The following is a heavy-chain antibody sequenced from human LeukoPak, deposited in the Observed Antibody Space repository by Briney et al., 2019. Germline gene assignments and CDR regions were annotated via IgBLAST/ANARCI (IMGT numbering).Heavy chain of an antibody. D-gene: IGHD3-22*01. V-gene: IGHV1-2*06. Sequence: GASVKVSCKASGYTFTGYYMHWVRQAPGQGLEWIGRINPNSGGTNYAQKFQSRVTMTRDTSISAAYMELSRLRSDDTAVYYCASGRSTYYYDSSGYYFVYWGQGTLVTVSS. CDR1: GYTFTGYY. CDR2: INPNSGGT. CDR3: ASGRSTYYYDSSGYYFVY. J-gene: IGHJ4*02.